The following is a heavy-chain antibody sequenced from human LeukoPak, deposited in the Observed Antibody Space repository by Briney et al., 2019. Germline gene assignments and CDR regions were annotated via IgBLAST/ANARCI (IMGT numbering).Heavy chain of an antibody. Sequence: PSETLSLTCSVSGGSIKGGGFFWNWVRQHPGKGLEWIAHIYYSGSTSYNPSVKSRVTISVDTSKNQFSLKLTSVTAADTAMYYCARDHGRSYNYGSDALDIWGQGTLVIVSA. D-gene: IGHD5-18*01. CDR3: ARDHGRSYNYGSDALDI. J-gene: IGHJ3*02. CDR1: GGSIKGGGFF. V-gene: IGHV4-31*03. CDR2: IYYSGST.